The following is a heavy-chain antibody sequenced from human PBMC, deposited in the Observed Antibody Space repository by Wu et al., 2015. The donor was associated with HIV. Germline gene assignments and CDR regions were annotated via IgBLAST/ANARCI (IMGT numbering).Heavy chain of an antibody. CDR3: AKGXSDVDPHDALDV. CDR1: GASY. Sequence: QVHLVQSGAEVKKPMASVKVSCRTSGASYIHWVRQAPGQGLEWMGWISPFTGGTVYPQKFQGRVTMTEDKSIGTVYMELIRLTSDDTAVYYCAKGXSDVDPHDALDVWAKGQWSPSLQ. D-gene: IGHD3-16*01. V-gene: IGHV1-2*02. CDR2: ISPFTGGT. J-gene: IGHJ3*01.